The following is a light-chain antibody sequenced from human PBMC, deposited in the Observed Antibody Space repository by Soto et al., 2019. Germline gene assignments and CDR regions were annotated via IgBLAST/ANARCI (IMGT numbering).Light chain of an antibody. CDR2: DAS. J-gene: IGKJ5*01. CDR3: QQRWHWPSNT. CDR1: QSVGDY. Sequence: EIVLTQSPATLSLSPGERATLSCRASQSVGDYLAWYQQKPGQAPRLLIYDASNRATGIPARFSGSGSGTDFTLTISSLEPEDFGVYYCQQRWHWPSNTFGQGTRLEIK. V-gene: IGKV3-11*01.